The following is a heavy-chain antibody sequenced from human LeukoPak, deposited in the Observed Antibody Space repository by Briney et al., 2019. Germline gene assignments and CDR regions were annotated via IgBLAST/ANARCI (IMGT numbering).Heavy chain of an antibody. CDR2: IYYSGST. V-gene: IGHV4-39*01. J-gene: IGHJ4*02. CDR3: ARYSSSRPDY. D-gene: IGHD6-13*01. CDR1: GGSISSSSYY. Sequence: PSETLSLTCSVSGGSISSSSYYWGWIRQPPGKGLEWIGSIYYSGSTYYNPSLKSRVTISVDTFKNQFSLELSSVTAADTAMYYCARYSSSRPDYWGQGTLVTVSS.